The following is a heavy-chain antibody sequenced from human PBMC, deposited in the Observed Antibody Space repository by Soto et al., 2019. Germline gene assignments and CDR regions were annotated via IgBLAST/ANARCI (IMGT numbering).Heavy chain of an antibody. D-gene: IGHD3-22*01. CDR2: IYHSGST. Sequence: SETLSLICAVSGGSISSGGYSWSWIRQPPGKGLEWIGYIYHSGSTYYNPSLKSRVTISVDRSKNQFSLKLSSVTAADTAVYYCARYLYYYDSSGYPSGCWFDPWGQGTLVTVSS. CDR1: GGSISSGGYS. V-gene: IGHV4-30-2*01. CDR3: ARYLYYYDSSGYPSGCWFDP. J-gene: IGHJ5*02.